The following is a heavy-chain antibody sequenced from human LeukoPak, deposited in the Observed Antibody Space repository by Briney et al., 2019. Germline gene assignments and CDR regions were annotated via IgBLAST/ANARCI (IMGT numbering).Heavy chain of an antibody. J-gene: IGHJ4*02. CDR2: IYYSGST. CDR3: TRHDYGDYALGY. Sequence: PSETLSLTCTVSGXSISSSSYYWGWIRQPPGKGLEWIGSIYYSGSTYYNPSLKSRVTISVDTSKNQFSLKLSSVTAADTAVYYCTRHDYGDYALGYWGQGTLVTVSS. CDR1: GXSISSSSYY. D-gene: IGHD4-17*01. V-gene: IGHV4-39*01.